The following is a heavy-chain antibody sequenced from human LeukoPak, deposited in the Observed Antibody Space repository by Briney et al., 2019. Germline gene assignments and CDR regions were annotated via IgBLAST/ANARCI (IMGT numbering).Heavy chain of an antibody. Sequence: GASVKVFCKASGGSFSGYAIIWVRQAPGQELLWMGGISPFFGTANYAQKFQGRVALTTDASTSTAYMELSSLRSDDTAVYYCARDQGNYYDSGGYAPFNYWGQGTLVTVSS. D-gene: IGHD3-22*01. J-gene: IGHJ4*02. CDR1: GGSFSGYA. V-gene: IGHV1-69*05. CDR2: ISPFFGTA. CDR3: ARDQGNYYDSGGYAPFNY.